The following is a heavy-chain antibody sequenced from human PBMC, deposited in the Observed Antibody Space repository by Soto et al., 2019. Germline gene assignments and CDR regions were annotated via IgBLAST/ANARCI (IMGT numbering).Heavy chain of an antibody. J-gene: IGHJ4*02. V-gene: IGHV4-39*07. Sequence: SETLSLTCTVSGGSISSSSYYWGWIRQPPGKGLEWIGSIYYSGSTNYNPSLKSRVTISVDTSKNQFSLKLSSVTAADTAVYYCARVLSSYYYDSSGYYPRGSFDYWGQGTLVTVSS. D-gene: IGHD3-22*01. CDR1: GGSISSSSYY. CDR2: IYYSGST. CDR3: ARVLSSYYYDSSGYYPRGSFDY.